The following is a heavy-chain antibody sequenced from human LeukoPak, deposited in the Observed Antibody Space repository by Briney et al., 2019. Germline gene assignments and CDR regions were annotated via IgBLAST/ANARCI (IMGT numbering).Heavy chain of an antibody. V-gene: IGHV5-51*01. D-gene: IGHD4-17*01. CDR3: ARQGGYGDYGY. CDR1: GYSFATYW. Sequence: GESLKISCKGSGYSFATYWIGWVRQMPGKGLEWMGINYPGDSDTTYSPSFQGQVTMSADKSISTAYLQWSSLKASDTAMYYCARQGGYGDYGYWGQGTLVTVSS. CDR2: NYPGDSDT. J-gene: IGHJ4*02.